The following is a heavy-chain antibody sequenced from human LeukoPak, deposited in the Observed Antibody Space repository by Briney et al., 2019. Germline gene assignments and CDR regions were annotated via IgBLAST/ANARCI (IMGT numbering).Heavy chain of an antibody. CDR2: INWNGGST. D-gene: IGHD2-8*01. CDR3: ARPTLGYCTNGVCYPYYFDY. CDR1: GFTFDDYG. V-gene: IGHV3-20*04. Sequence: GGSLRLSCAASGFTFDDYGMSWVRQAPGKGLEWVSGINWNGGSTGYADSVKGRFTISRDNAKNSLYLQMNSLRAEDTALYYCARPTLGYCTNGVCYPYYFDYWGQGTLVTISS. J-gene: IGHJ4*02.